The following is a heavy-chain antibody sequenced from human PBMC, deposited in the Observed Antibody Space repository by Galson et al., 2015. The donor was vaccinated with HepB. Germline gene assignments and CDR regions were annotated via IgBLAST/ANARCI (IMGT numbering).Heavy chain of an antibody. CDR3: ARDSWRRVSVVVVAATLNYYGMDV. V-gene: IGHV1-69*13. CDR2: IIPIFGTA. J-gene: IGHJ6*02. CDR1: GGTFSSYA. Sequence: SVKVSCKASGGTFSSYAISWVRQAPGQGLEWMGGIIPIFGTANCAQKFQGRVTITADESTSTAYMELSSLRSEDTAVYYCARDSWRRVSVVVVAATLNYYGMDVWGQGTTVTVSS. D-gene: IGHD2-15*01.